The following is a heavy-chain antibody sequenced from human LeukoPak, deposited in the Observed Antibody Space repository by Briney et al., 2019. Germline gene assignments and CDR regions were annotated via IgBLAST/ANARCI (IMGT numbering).Heavy chain of an antibody. D-gene: IGHD5-12*01. CDR3: ARALRY. Sequence: ASVKVSCKASGYTISDYFMHWVRQAPGQGLEWMGWINPNTNGINYAQKFQGRVTMTRDTSISTAYMELSRLRSDDTAVYYCARALRYWGQGTLVTVSS. CDR2: INPNTNGI. J-gene: IGHJ4*02. CDR1: GYTISDYF. V-gene: IGHV1-2*02.